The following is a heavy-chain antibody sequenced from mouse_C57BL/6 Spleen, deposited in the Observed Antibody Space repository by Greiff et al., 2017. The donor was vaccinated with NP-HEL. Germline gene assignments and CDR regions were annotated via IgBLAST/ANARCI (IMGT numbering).Heavy chain of an antibody. CDR1: GFSLTSYG. Sequence: QVQLKQSGPGLVQPSQSLSITCTVSGFSLTSYGVHWVRQSPGKGLEWLGVIWSGGSTDYNAAFISRLSISKDNSKCQVFFKMNSLQADDTAIYYCARSYYGSSPDDWGQGTTLTVSS. CDR2: IWSGGST. CDR3: ARSYYGSSPDD. J-gene: IGHJ2*01. V-gene: IGHV2-2*01. D-gene: IGHD1-1*01.